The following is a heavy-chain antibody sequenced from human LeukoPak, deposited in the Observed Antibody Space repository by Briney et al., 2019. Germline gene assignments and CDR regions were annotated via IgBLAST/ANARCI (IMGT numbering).Heavy chain of an antibody. J-gene: IGHJ4*02. V-gene: IGHV4-34*01. CDR1: GGSFSGCY. Sequence: SETLSLTCAVYGGSFSGCYWSWIRQPPGKGLEWIGEINHSGSTSYNPSLKSRVTISVDTSKNQFSLKLSSVTAADTAVYYCARASGYYYDSSGTLGDYFDYWGQGTLVTVSS. CDR3: ARASGYYYDSSGTLGDYFDY. CDR2: INHSGST. D-gene: IGHD3-22*01.